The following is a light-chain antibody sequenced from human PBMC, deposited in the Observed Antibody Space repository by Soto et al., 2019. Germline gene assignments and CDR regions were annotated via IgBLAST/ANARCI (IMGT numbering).Light chain of an antibody. CDR3: QQYNGYSS. CDR2: DAS. CDR1: QSISSW. J-gene: IGKJ1*01. Sequence: DIQMTQSPSTLSASVGDRVTITCRASQSISSWLAWYQQKPGKAPNLLIYDASSLESGVPSRFSGSGSGTEFTLTLSSLQPDDFATYYCQQYNGYSSFGQGTKVEIK. V-gene: IGKV1-5*01.